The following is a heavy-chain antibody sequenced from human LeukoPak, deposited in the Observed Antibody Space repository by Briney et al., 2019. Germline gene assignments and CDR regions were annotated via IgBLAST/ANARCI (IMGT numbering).Heavy chain of an antibody. Sequence: GGSLVISCQGSGSSFTTYWISWARQLPGKGRELMAMFYASYSYTNYTPSFQGHVTISADKSITTAYLHWSSLKASDTAIYYCARQGGSPKFYYWGQRTLVTVSS. D-gene: IGHD3-16*01. CDR2: FYASYSYT. V-gene: IGHV5-10-1*01. J-gene: IGHJ4*02. CDR1: GSSFTTYW. CDR3: ARQGGSPKFYY.